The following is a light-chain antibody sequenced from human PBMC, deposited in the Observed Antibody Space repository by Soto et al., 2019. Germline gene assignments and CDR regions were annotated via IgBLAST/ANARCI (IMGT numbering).Light chain of an antibody. CDR1: QGISSY. CDR3: QQLTSYPIT. J-gene: IGKJ5*01. CDR2: AAS. Sequence: DIQLTQSPSFLSASVGDRVTITCRASQGISSYLAWYQQKPGKAPKLLIYAASTLQSGVPSRFSGSGSGTAFTLTISSLQTEDFATYYFQQLTSYPITFGQGTRLEIK. V-gene: IGKV1-9*01.